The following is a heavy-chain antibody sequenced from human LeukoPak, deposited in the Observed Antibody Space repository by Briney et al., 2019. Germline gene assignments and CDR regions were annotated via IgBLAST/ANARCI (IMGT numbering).Heavy chain of an antibody. V-gene: IGHV3-30*02. CDR3: AKAPSRGYSYGALHY. CDR2: TRYDGSSK. Sequence: PGGSLRLSCAASGFTFSSYGMHWVRQAPGKGLEWVAFTRYDGSSKYYADSVNGRFTISRDNSKNTVHLQMNRLRVEDTAVYYCAKAPSRGYSYGALHYWGQGTLVTVSS. J-gene: IGHJ4*02. D-gene: IGHD5-18*01. CDR1: GFTFSSYG.